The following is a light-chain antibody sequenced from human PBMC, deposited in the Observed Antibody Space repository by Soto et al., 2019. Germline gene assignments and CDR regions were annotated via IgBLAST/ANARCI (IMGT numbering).Light chain of an antibody. V-gene: IGKV1-39*01. CDR2: AAS. Sequence: DIQMTQSPSSLSASVGDRVTITCRASQSISTNLNWYQQRPGKAPKLLIYAASSLQRGVPSRFSGSGSGTHFTLNVNSLEPDDFATYYCQQSASTPYTFGQGTKVDIK. CDR3: QQSASTPYT. J-gene: IGKJ2*01. CDR1: QSISTN.